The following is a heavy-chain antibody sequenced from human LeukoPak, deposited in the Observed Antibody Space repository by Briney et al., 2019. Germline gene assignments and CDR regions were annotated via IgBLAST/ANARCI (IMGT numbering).Heavy chain of an antibody. J-gene: IGHJ3*02. CDR2: IYYSGST. D-gene: IGHD4-17*01. CDR3: ARDGDYGDYRVAFDI. V-gene: IGHV4-59*01. Sequence: SGTLSLTCTVSGGSISSYYWSWIRQPPGKGLEWIGYIYYSGSTNYNPSLKSRVTISVDTSKNQFSLKLSSVTAADTAVYYCARDGDYGDYRVAFDIWGQGTMVTVSS. CDR1: GGSISSYY.